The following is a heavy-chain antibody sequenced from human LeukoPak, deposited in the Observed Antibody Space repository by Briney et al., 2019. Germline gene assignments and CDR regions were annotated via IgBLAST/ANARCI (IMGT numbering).Heavy chain of an antibody. Sequence: SETLSLTCTVSGGSISSSTYYWGWIRQPPGKGLEWIGNIYYRGSTYYNPSLKSRVTISVDTSKNQFSLKLSSVTAADTAVYYCASGSGFGGGWFDPRGQGTLVTVSS. D-gene: IGHD3-3*01. V-gene: IGHV4-39*07. CDR1: GGSISSSTYY. CDR3: ASGSGFGGGWFDP. CDR2: IYYRGST. J-gene: IGHJ5*02.